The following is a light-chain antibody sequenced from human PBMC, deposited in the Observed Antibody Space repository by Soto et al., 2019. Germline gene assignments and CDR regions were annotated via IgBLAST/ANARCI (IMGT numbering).Light chain of an antibody. CDR3: QQYNNWPPKQYT. CDR1: QSVSSN. Sequence: EIVMTQSPATLSVSPGERATLSCRASQSVSSNLAWYQHKPGQAPRLLIYGASTRATGIPARFSASGSGTEFSRTISSLQSEDFAGYYCQQYNNWPPKQYTFGQGTKLEIK. V-gene: IGKV3-15*01. J-gene: IGKJ2*01. CDR2: GAS.